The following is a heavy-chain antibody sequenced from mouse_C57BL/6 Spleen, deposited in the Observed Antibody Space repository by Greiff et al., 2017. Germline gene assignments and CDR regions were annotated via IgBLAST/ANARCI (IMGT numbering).Heavy chain of an antibody. D-gene: IGHD4-1*01. Sequence: EVKLMESGGGLVKPGGSLKLSCAASGFTFSDYGMHWVRQAPEKGLEWVAYISSGSSTIYYADTVKGRFTISRDNAKNTLFLQMASLRSEDTAMYYCATNSCFDYWGQGATLTVSS. J-gene: IGHJ2*01. CDR2: ISSGSSTI. CDR1: GFTFSDYG. CDR3: ATNSCFDY. V-gene: IGHV5-17*01.